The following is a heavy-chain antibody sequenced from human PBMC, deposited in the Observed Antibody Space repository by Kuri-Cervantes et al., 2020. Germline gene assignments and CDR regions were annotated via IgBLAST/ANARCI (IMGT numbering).Heavy chain of an antibody. CDR3: ARSSAADTIDP. J-gene: IGHJ5*02. D-gene: IGHD6-13*01. V-gene: IGHV4-4*02. CDR2: IHYSGST. CDR1: GGSISSSNW. Sequence: GSLRLSCAVSGGSISSSNWWSWVRQPPGKGLEWIGYIHYSGSTNYNPSLKSRVTISVDTSKNQFSLRLSSVTAADTAVYYCARSSAADTIDPWGQGTLVTVSS.